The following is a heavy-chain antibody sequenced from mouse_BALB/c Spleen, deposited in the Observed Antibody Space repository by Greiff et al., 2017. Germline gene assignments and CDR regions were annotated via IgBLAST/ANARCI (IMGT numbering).Heavy chain of an antibody. CDR2: ISSGGGST. J-gene: IGHJ4*01. D-gene: IGHD1-2*01. V-gene: IGHV5-12-1*01. Sequence: EVKLVESGGGLVKPGGSLKLSCAASGFAFSSYDMSWVRQTPEKRLEWVAYISSGGGSTYYPDTVKGRFTISRDNAKNTLYLQMSSLKSEDTAMYYCARHLRLWYAMDYWGQGTSVTVSS. CDR1: GFAFSSYD. CDR3: ARHLRLWYAMDY.